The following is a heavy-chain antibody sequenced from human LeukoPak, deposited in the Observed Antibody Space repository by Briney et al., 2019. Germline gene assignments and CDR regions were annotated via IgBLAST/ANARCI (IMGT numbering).Heavy chain of an antibody. J-gene: IGHJ4*02. D-gene: IGHD5-18*01. CDR2: ISVSGGRT. V-gene: IGHV3-23*01. Sequence: GGSLRLSCAPSGFTFSIYAMSSVRQAPGKWLELVSAISVSGGRTYYADSVQGRFTISRENSKNTLYLQMNSLRAEDTAVYYCAKGTAMDDDYWGQGTLVTVSS. CDR1: GFTFSIYA. CDR3: AKGTAMDDDY.